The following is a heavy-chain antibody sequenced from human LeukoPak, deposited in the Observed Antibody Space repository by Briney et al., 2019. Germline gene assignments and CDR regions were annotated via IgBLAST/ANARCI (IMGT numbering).Heavy chain of an antibody. J-gene: IGHJ4*02. V-gene: IGHV4-59*01. Sequence: SETLSLTCTVSGGSISSFYWTWIRQPPGKGLEWIGYIYYSGSTNYNPSLKSRVTISVDTSKNQFSLKLSSVTAADTAVYHCARGRLQFDYWGQGTLVTVSS. CDR3: ARGRLQFDY. CDR2: IYYSGST. CDR1: GGSISSFY. D-gene: IGHD5-24*01.